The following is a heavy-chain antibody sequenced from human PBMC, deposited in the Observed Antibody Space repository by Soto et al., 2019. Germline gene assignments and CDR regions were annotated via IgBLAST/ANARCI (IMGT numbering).Heavy chain of an antibody. J-gene: IGHJ4*02. Sequence: EVRLLESGGGLVQPGGSLRLSCAASGFTFSSYAMSWVRQAPGKGLEWVSAISGSGGSTYYADSVKGRFTISRDNSKNTLYRQMNSLRAEDTAVYYCAKDPGPYPYYFDYWGQGTLVTVSS. CDR3: AKDPGPYPYYFDY. CDR1: GFTFSSYA. V-gene: IGHV3-23*01. D-gene: IGHD2-2*01. CDR2: ISGSGGST.